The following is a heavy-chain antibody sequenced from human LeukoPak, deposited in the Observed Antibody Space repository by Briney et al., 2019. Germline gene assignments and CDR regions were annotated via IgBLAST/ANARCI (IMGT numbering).Heavy chain of an antibody. Sequence: SETLSLTCSVSGGFISSSSKYWGWIRQPPGKGREGIVSIYYSGVTYYNPPLTRLLTISLDTSKNHFSLKLTSVTAADTAVYYCARSSAAAGPTHNWFDPWGQGTLVTVSS. D-gene: IGHD6-13*01. J-gene: IGHJ5*02. CDR2: IYYSGVT. V-gene: IGHV4-39*02. CDR1: GGFISSSSKY. CDR3: ARSSAAAGPTHNWFDP.